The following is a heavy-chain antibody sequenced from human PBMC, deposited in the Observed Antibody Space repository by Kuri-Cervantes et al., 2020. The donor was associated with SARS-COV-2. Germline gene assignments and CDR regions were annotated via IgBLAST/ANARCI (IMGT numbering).Heavy chain of an antibody. J-gene: IGHJ4*02. CDR1: GFTFSGHW. CDR2: INPDGSYT. V-gene: IGHV3-74*01. D-gene: IGHD1-1*01. Sequence: GESLKISCAAPGFTFSGHWIHWVRQAPGKGLVWVSRINPDGSYTNNADSVKGRFTLSRDNAKNMLFLQMNSLRAEDTAVYYCVTDGDHWNFDYWGQGTLVTVSS. CDR3: VTDGDHWNFDY.